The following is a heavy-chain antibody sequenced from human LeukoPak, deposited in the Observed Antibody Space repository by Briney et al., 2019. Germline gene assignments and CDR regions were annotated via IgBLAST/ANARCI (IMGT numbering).Heavy chain of an antibody. CDR3: AREGGDFGVSFDY. J-gene: IGHJ4*02. V-gene: IGHV4-31*03. Sequence: SQTLSLTCSVAGDLISNGGYYWSWIRQHPGKGLEWIVFIFYSGRTYYTPSLSSRLNISLATSLNHLSLELRSVTAADTAVYYCAREGGDFGVSFDYWGQGSLVTVSS. CDR1: GDLISNGGYY. D-gene: IGHD2-21*02. CDR2: IFYSGRT.